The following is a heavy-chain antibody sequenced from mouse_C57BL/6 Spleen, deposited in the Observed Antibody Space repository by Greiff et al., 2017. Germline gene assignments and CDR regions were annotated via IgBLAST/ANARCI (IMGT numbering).Heavy chain of an antibody. V-gene: IGHV1-59*01. J-gene: IGHJ1*03. Sequence: QVQLQQPGAELVRPGTSVKLSCKASGYTFTSYWMHWVKQRPGQGLEWIGVIDPSDSYTNYNQKFKGKATLTVDTSSSTAYMQLSSLTSEDSAVYYCARPLHYYGSSTGYFDVWGTGTTVTVSS. D-gene: IGHD1-1*01. CDR2: IDPSDSYT. CDR1: GYTFTSYW. CDR3: ARPLHYYGSSTGYFDV.